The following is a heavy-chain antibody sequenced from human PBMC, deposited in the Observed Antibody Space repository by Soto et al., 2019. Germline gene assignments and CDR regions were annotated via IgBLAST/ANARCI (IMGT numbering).Heavy chain of an antibody. CDR1: GGSISSNY. CDR2: IYNRGSA. CDR3: ATLRSSPFAS. Sequence: ATLSLTCTVSGGSISSNYWSWIRQPPGKGLEWIGYIYNRGSANYNPSLKSRATISVDTSKSQFSLRLTSVTAADTAVYFCATLRSSPFASWGQGTLVTVSS. V-gene: IGHV4-59*01. J-gene: IGHJ4*02.